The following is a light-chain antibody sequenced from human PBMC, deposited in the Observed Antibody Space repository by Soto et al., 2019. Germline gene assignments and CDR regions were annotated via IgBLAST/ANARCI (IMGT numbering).Light chain of an antibody. Sequence: QSALTQPPSVSASPGQSVTISCAGGSSDVGTYDFVSWFQQHPGRAPKLIIYEVDSRTSGISDRFSGSKSGNTASLTISGLQPEDEADYYCSSFTNTNSLEDWVFGGGTKVTVL. V-gene: IGLV2-14*02. CDR3: SSFTNTNSLEDWV. J-gene: IGLJ3*02. CDR2: EVD. CDR1: SSDVGTYDF.